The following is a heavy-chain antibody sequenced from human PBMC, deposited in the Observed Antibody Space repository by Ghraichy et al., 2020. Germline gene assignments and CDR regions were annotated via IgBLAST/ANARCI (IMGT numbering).Heavy chain of an antibody. CDR1: GFTFSTYW. CDR2: IKQDGTEK. J-gene: IGHJ6*02. V-gene: IGHV3-7*01. Sequence: GGSLRLSCAASGFTFSTYWMGWVRQAPGKGLEWVANIKQDGTEKYYVDSVKGRFTISRDNAKNSLYLQMNSLRVEDTTVYYCGRDRGEWDVKYDYGLDVWGQGTTVTVSS. D-gene: IGHD5-12*01. CDR3: GRDRGEWDVKYDYGLDV.